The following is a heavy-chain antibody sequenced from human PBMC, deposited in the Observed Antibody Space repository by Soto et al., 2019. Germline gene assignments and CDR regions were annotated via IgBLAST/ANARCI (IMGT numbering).Heavy chain of an antibody. CDR3: AKVADTAMVNIYFDY. J-gene: IGHJ4*02. D-gene: IGHD5-18*01. V-gene: IGHV3-9*01. CDR2: ISWNSGNI. Sequence: GGSLRLSCAASGFTFDDYAMHWVRQSPGKGLEWVSGISWNSGNIGYADSVKGRFTISRDNAKNSLYLQMNSLTAEDTAFYYCAKVADTAMVNIYFDYWGQGILVTVSS. CDR1: GFTFDDYA.